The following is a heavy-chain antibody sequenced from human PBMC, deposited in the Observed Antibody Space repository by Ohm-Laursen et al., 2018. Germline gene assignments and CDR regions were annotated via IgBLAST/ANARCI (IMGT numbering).Heavy chain of an antibody. CDR3: ARGFPCSGWYSFDY. V-gene: IGHV1-46*04. J-gene: IGHJ4*02. Sequence: ASVKVSCKASGYTLTSYYMHWVRQAPGQGLEWMGIINSSSGSTRYAQKLQGRVTMTRDTSTSTVYMELSSLRSEDTAVYYCARGFPCSGWYSFDYWGQGTLVTVSS. D-gene: IGHD6-19*01. CDR2: INSSSGST. CDR1: GYTLTSYY.